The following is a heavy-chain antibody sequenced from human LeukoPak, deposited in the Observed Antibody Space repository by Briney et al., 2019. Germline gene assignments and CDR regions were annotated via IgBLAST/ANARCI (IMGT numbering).Heavy chain of an antibody. CDR1: GDSVSTYY. J-gene: IGHJ3*01. V-gene: IGHV4-59*10. CDR3: AKYWDGFDV. Sequence: SETLSLTCTVSGDSVSTYYLNWVRQPAGKGLEWIGRIYTSGYTNYSPSLKSRVTISLDTSKTQFSLRLNSVTAADTAFYYCAKYWDGFDVWGQGTVVTVSS. CDR2: IYTSGYT.